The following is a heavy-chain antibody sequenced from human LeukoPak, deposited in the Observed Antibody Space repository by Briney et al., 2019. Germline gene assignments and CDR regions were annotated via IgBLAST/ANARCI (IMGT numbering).Heavy chain of an antibody. CDR2: IYYSGST. CDR1: GGSISSSSYY. CDR3: ATSTGDRAAAFDI. Sequence: SETLSLTCTVSGGSISSSSYYWGWIRQPPGKGLEWIGSIYYSGSTYYNPSLKSRVTISVDTSKNQFSLKLSSVTAADTAVYYCATSTGDRAAAFDIWGQGTMVTVSS. J-gene: IGHJ3*02. D-gene: IGHD7-27*01. V-gene: IGHV4-39*01.